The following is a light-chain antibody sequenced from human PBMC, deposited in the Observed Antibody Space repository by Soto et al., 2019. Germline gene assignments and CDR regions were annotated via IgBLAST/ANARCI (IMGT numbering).Light chain of an antibody. CDR3: LCYITYPWT. CDR1: QSCRNS. V-gene: IGKV1-5*01. CDR2: DAS. J-gene: IGKJ1*01. Sequence: TQSPSTLSASVGDRVTITCRASQSCRNSLAWYQQKAGKAPTLLIYDASTLQSGVPSRFSGSGSGTEFSLTISSLQPEDFATYYCLCYITYPWTFGQGTKVDIK.